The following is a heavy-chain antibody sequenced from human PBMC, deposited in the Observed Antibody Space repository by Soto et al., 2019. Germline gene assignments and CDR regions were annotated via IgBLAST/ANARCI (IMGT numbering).Heavy chain of an antibody. CDR2: IYYSGST. D-gene: IGHD5-12*01. CDR3: ARAGGKWLRLGAVTFDI. V-gene: IGHV4-59*01. CDR1: GGSISSYY. Sequence: SETLSLTCTVSGGSISSYYWSWIRQPPGKGLEWIGYIYYSGSTNYNPSLKSRVTISVDTSKNQFSLKLSSVTAADTAVYYCARAGGKWLRLGAVTFDIWGQGTMVTVSS. J-gene: IGHJ3*02.